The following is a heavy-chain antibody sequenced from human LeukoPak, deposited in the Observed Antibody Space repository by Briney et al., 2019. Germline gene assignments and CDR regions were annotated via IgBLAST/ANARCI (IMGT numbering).Heavy chain of an antibody. CDR1: GFIFSTYG. D-gene: IGHD3-10*01. CDR2: IRYDGSNK. Sequence: GGSLRLSCAASGFIFSTYGMHWVRQAPGKGLEWVALIRYDGSNKYYADSVKGRFTISRDNSKNTLYLQMNSLRAEDTAVYYCAKEGFDGSGSYYYFDYWGQGTLVTVSS. CDR3: AKEGFDGSGSYYYFDY. V-gene: IGHV3-30*02. J-gene: IGHJ4*02.